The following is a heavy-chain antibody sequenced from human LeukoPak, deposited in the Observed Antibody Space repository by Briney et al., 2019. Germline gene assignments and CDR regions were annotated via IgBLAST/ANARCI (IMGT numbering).Heavy chain of an antibody. D-gene: IGHD6-19*01. CDR3: AGYSSGWYSLFY. Sequence: PGGSLRLSCAASGFTFSSYEMSWVRQAPGKGLEWVSIIRSSGGSSYYADSVKGRLTISRDNAKNSLYLQMNSLRAEDTAVYYCAGYSSGWYSLFYWGLGTLVTVSS. CDR2: IRSSGGSS. J-gene: IGHJ4*02. V-gene: IGHV3-48*03. CDR1: GFTFSSYE.